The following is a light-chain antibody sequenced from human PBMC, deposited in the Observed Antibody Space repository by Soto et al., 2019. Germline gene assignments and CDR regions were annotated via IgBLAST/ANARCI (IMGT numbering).Light chain of an antibody. V-gene: IGLV1-51*01. CDR1: NSNVGSNY. J-gene: IGLJ1*01. Sequence: QSVLTQPPSVSAAPGQKVTISCSGSNSNVGSNYVSWYQHLPGTAPKLLIYNNNQRPSGIRDRFSGSRSGTSATLDITGLQTGDEADYYCETWDSRLSSTVFGGGTKVTVL. CDR2: NNN. CDR3: ETWDSRLSSTV.